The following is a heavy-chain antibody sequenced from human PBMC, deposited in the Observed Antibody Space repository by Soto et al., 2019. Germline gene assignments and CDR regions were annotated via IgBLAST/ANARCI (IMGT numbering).Heavy chain of an antibody. CDR1: GFTFSSYW. V-gene: IGHV5-51*01. CDR2: TYPSDSNT. J-gene: IGHJ4*01. Sequence: GGSLRLSCAASGFTFSSYWMSWVRQMPGKGLEWMGITYPSDSNTRYSPSFQGQVTISADKSISTVYLQWSSLKASDTAMYYCARRGSYSGYDVQGGFFDYWGHGTLVTVSS. CDR3: ARRGSYSGYDVQGGFFDY. D-gene: IGHD5-12*01.